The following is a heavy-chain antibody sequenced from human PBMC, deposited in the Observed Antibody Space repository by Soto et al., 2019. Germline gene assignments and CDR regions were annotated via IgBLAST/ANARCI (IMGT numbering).Heavy chain of an antibody. V-gene: IGHV3-30*18. CDR1: GFTFISYG. CDR2: ISYDGSNK. CDR3: AKDSSGWYYYYGMDV. D-gene: IGHD6-19*01. Sequence: PGGSLRLSCAAAGFTFISYGMHWVRQAPGKGLEWVAVISYDGSNKYCADSVKGRFTISRDNSKNTLYLQMNSLRAEDTAVYYCAKDSSGWYYYYGMDVWGQGTTVTVSS. J-gene: IGHJ6*02.